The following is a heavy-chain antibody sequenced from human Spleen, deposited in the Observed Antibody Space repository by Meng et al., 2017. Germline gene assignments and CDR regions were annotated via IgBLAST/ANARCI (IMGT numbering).Heavy chain of an antibody. J-gene: IGHJ4*02. D-gene: IGHD1-26*01. Sequence: GGSLRLSCAASGFSFSSYAMSWVRQAPGKGLEWVSAISGSGGSTYYADSVKGRFTISRDNSKNTLYLQMNSLRAEDTAVYYCARVNGSYRYYFDYWGQGTLVTVSS. CDR1: GFSFSSYA. V-gene: IGHV3-23*01. CDR3: ARVNGSYRYYFDY. CDR2: ISGSGGST.